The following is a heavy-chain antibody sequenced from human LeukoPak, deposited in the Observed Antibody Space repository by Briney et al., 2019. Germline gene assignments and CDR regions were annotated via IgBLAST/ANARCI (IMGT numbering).Heavy chain of an antibody. CDR3: ATELRFLESIDY. J-gene: IGHJ4*02. CDR1: GYTFTGYY. D-gene: IGHD3-3*01. Sequence: ASVKVSCKASGYTFTGYYMHWVRQAPGQGLEWMGGFDPEDGETIYAQKFQGRVTMTEDTSTDTAYMELSSLRSEDTAVYYCATELRFLESIDYWGQGTLVTVSS. V-gene: IGHV1-24*01. CDR2: FDPEDGET.